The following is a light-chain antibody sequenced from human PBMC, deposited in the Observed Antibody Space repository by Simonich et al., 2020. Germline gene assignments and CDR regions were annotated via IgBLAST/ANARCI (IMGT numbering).Light chain of an antibody. V-gene: IGKV3-11*01. CDR2: DAS. CDR1: QSFSSY. Sequence: EIVLTQSPATLSLSPGERATLSCRASQSFSSYLAWYQQKPGQSPRLLIYDASNRATGIPARCSGSGSGTDFTITISSLEPEDFAVYYCQQRSNWPLTFGGGTKVEIK. CDR3: QQRSNWPLT. J-gene: IGKJ4*01.